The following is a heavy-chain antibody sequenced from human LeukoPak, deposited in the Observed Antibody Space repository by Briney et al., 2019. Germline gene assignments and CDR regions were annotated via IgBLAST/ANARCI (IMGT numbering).Heavy chain of an antibody. CDR2: IYYSGST. CDR3: ARGKDDYVWGSYRPYNWFDP. V-gene: IGHV4-39*01. D-gene: IGHD3-16*02. Sequence: SETLSLTCTVSGGSISSSSYYWGWIRQPPGRGLEWIGSIYYSGSTYYNPSLKSRVTISVDTSKNQFSLKLSSVTAADTAVYYCARGKDDYVWGSYRPYNWFDPWGQGTLVTVSS. CDR1: GGSISSSSYY. J-gene: IGHJ5*02.